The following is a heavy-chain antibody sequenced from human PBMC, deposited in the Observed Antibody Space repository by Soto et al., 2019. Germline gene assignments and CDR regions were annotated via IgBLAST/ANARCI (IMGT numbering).Heavy chain of an antibody. D-gene: IGHD2-2*01. J-gene: IGHJ4*02. CDR2: IIPIFGTA. V-gene: IGHV1-69*13. CDR1: GGTFSSYA. Sequence: SVKVSCKASGGTFSSYAISWVRQAPGQGLEWMGGIIPIFGTANYAQKFQGRVTITADESTSTAYMELSSLRSEDTAVYHCAKGLVPAAKTSLNDYWGQGTLVTVSS. CDR3: AKGLVPAAKTSLNDY.